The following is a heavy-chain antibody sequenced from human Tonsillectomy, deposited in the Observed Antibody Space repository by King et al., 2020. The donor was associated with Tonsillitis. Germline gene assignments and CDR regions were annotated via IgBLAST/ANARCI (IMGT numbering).Heavy chain of an antibody. D-gene: IGHD2-2*01. J-gene: IGHJ5*02. Sequence: QLVQSGAEVKKPGASVKVSCKGSDYTFSSFGITWVRQAPGQGLEWMGGISIYNGNTTYVQKFQGRVTMTTDTPTSTAYMELRSLRSDDTAVDYCAEVLVYCSSSSCYYWFDTWGQGTLVTVSS. CDR3: AEVLVYCSSSSCYYWFDT. V-gene: IGHV1-18*01. CDR2: ISIYNGNT. CDR1: DYTFSSFG.